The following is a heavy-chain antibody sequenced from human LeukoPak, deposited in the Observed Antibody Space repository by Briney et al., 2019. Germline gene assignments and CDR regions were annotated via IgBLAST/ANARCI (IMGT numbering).Heavy chain of an antibody. J-gene: IGHJ4*02. CDR2: IFYSGST. Sequence: PSQTLSLTCTVSGGSISSYYWSWIRQPPGQGLEWIGYIFYSGSTYYNTSLKSRVTMSVDTSKNQFSLKLSSVTAADTAVYYCASISTAKNYWGQGTLVTVSS. V-gene: IGHV4-59*08. CDR3: ASISTAKNY. CDR1: GGSISSYY. D-gene: IGHD5-18*01.